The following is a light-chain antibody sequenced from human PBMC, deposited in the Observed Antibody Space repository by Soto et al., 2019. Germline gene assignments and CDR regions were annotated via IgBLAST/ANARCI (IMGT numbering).Light chain of an antibody. CDR3: QQYNNYPRT. V-gene: IGKV1-9*01. CDR1: QGITTY. J-gene: IGKJ1*01. Sequence: IQLTQSPSSLSASVGDRVTITCRASQGITTYLAWYQQKPGRAPKLLISAASTLQSGVPARFSGSGSGTDFTLTISSLQPEDFAIYYCQQYNNYPRTFGQGTKVDIK. CDR2: AAS.